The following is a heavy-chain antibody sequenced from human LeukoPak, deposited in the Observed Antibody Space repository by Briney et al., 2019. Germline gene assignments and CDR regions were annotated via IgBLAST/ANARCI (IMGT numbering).Heavy chain of an antibody. CDR3: AKATGRNGYDFYLDY. D-gene: IGHD5-12*01. J-gene: IGHJ4*02. Sequence: GGSLRLSCAASGFTFSNYGMHWVRQAPGKGLEWVSFISSDGSDKYYADSVRGRFTISRDNSKNTLYLQMSSLRAEDTAVYYCAKATGRNGYDFYLDYWGQGTLVTVSS. CDR2: ISSDGSDK. V-gene: IGHV3-30*18. CDR1: GFTFSNYG.